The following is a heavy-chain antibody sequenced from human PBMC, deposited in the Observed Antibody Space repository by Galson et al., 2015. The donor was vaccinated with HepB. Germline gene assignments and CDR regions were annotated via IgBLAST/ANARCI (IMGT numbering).Heavy chain of an antibody. J-gene: IGHJ3*02. V-gene: IGHV1-69*02. D-gene: IGHD4-17*01. CDR3: ARGHAKYYGDYEKGDAFDI. Sequence: SVKVSCKASGGTFSSYTISWVRQAPGQGLEWMGRIIPILGIANYAQKFQGRVTITADKSTSTAYMELSSLRSEDTAVYYCARGHAKYYGDYEKGDAFDIWGQGTMVTVSS. CDR2: IIPILGIA. CDR1: GGTFSSYT.